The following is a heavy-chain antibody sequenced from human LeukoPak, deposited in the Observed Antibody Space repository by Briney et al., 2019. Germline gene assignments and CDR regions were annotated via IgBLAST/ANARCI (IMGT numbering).Heavy chain of an antibody. CDR1: GFTFSSYA. CDR3: ARGYSSGWYYFDY. J-gene: IGHJ4*02. D-gene: IGHD6-19*01. CDR2: ISGSGGST. V-gene: IGHV3-23*01. Sequence: GGSLRLSCAASGFTFSSYAMSWVRQAPGKGLEWISAISGSGGSTYYADSVKGRFTISRDNSKNTLYLQMNSLRAEDTAVYYCARGYSSGWYYFDYWGQGTLVTVSS.